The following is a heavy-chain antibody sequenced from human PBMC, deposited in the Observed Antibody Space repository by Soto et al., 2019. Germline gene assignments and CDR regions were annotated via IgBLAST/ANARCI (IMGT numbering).Heavy chain of an antibody. V-gene: IGHV1-2*02. CDR1: GYTFIDYY. CDR2: ISPKSGGT. Sequence: XSVKGSCKAAGYTFIDYYMHWVRQAPGQGFERMGRISPKSGGTNYAQKFQGRVTMTWDTSLNTAYMELSSLISEDTAVYYCARKTGYISDWYYFDLWGQGTLVTVSS. J-gene: IGHJ4*02. D-gene: IGHD3-9*01. CDR3: ARKTGYISDWYYFDL.